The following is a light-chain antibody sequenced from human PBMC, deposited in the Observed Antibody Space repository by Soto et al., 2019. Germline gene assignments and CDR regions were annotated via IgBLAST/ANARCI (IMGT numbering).Light chain of an antibody. CDR2: DVS. Sequence: QSALTQPASVSGSPGQSITISCTGTSSDIGGFTYVSWYQQNPGKAPKLMIYDVSNRPSGVSNRFSASKSGNTASLTISGLQAEDEADYYCSSYTTSTTLVFGGGTKLTV. CDR1: SSDIGGFTY. J-gene: IGLJ2*01. CDR3: SSYTTSTTLV. V-gene: IGLV2-14*01.